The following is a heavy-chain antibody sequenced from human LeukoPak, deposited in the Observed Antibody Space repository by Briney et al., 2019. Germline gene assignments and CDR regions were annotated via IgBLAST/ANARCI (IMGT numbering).Heavy chain of an antibody. V-gene: IGHV4-61*02. D-gene: IGHD6-19*01. Sequence: PSETLSLTCTVSGGSISSGSYYWSWIRQPAGKGLEWIGRIYTSGSTNYNPSLKSRVTISVVTSKNQFSLKLSSVTAADTAVYYCARAVAAYYYYYYMDVWGKGTTVAVSS. CDR3: ARAVAAYYYYYYMDV. CDR2: IYTSGST. J-gene: IGHJ6*03. CDR1: GGSISSGSYY.